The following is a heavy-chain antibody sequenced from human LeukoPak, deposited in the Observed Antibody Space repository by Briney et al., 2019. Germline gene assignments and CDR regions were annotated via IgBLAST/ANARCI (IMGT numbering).Heavy chain of an antibody. D-gene: IGHD5-18*01. V-gene: IGHV4-34*01. CDR2: INHSGST. Sequence: KPSETLSLTCAVYGGSFSGYYWSWIRQPPGKGLEWIGEINHSGSTNYNPSLKSRVTISVDTSKNQFSLKLSSVTAADTAVYYCARGRGYSYGRSHFDCWGQGTLVTVSS. J-gene: IGHJ5*01. CDR3: ARGRGYSYGRSHFDC. CDR1: GGSFSGYY.